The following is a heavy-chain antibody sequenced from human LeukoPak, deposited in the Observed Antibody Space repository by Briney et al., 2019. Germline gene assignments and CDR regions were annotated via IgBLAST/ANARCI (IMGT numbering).Heavy chain of an antibody. CDR3: ARHPYSSSWYGPTSYYYYMDV. V-gene: IGHV4-61*02. CDR1: GGSINSGNYY. D-gene: IGHD6-13*01. Sequence: PSQTLSLTCTVSGGSINSGNYYWSWIRQPAGKGLEWIGRIYTSGSTNSHPSLRTRVTISVDTSRNQFSLKLSSVTAADTAVYYCARHPYSSSWYGPTSYYYYMDVWGKGTTVTVSS. CDR2: IYTSGST. J-gene: IGHJ6*03.